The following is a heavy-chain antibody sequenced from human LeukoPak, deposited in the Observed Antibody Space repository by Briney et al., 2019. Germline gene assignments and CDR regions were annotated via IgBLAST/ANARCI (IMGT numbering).Heavy chain of an antibody. CDR3: ARVSVTGSYFDY. V-gene: IGHV3-48*01. J-gene: IGHJ4*02. D-gene: IGHD3-9*01. CDR1: GFTLSNSG. Sequence: GGSLRLSCAATGFTLSNSGMSWVRQAPGKGLEWVSYIGKTSSTTYYADSVRGRFTISRDHAKNSLYLQMNTLRAEDTAVYYCARVSVTGSYFDYLGQGTLVTVSS. CDR2: IGKTSSTT.